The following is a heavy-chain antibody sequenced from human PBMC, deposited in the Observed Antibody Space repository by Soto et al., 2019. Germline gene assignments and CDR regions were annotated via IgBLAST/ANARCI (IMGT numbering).Heavy chain of an antibody. J-gene: IGHJ4*02. CDR1: GFTFNTYS. V-gene: IGHV3-33*01. CDR2: IWYDGTQK. Sequence: QVQLEESGGGVVQPGRSRRLSCEASGFTFNTYSMHWVRQPPGKGLEWLAAIWYDGTQKYYADSVKGRFIISRDNSKKTLYLEMNSLRAEDTAVYYCARAGGTTVTGLWHFDSWGQGTLATVSS. D-gene: IGHD4-17*01. CDR3: ARAGGTTVTGLWHFDS.